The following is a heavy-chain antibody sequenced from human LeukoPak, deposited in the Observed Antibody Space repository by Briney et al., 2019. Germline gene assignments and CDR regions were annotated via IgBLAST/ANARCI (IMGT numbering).Heavy chain of an antibody. CDR2: IYYSGST. V-gene: IGHV4-59*01. CDR3: ARGEFYCTGTSCYHWFDP. J-gene: IGHJ5*02. CDR1: GGSISSYY. Sequence: PSETLSLTCTVSGGSISSYYWSWMRQPPGKGLEWIGYIYYSGSTNYNPSLKNRVTISVDTSKNQFSLKLSSVTAADTALYYCARGEFYCTGTSCYHWFDPWGQGTLVTVSS. D-gene: IGHD2-2*01.